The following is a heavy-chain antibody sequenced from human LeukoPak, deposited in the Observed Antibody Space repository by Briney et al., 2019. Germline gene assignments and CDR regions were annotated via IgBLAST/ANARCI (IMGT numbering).Heavy chain of an antibody. Sequence: PSETLSLTCTVSGGSISSSSYYWGWIRQPPGKGLEWIGSIYYSGSTYYNPSLKSRVTISVDTSKNQFSLKLSSVTAADTAVYYCARVGGGIVVDHYYFDYWGQGTLVTVSS. CDR1: GGSISSSSYY. CDR3: ARVGGGIVVDHYYFDY. V-gene: IGHV4-39*07. D-gene: IGHD3-22*01. J-gene: IGHJ4*02. CDR2: IYYSGST.